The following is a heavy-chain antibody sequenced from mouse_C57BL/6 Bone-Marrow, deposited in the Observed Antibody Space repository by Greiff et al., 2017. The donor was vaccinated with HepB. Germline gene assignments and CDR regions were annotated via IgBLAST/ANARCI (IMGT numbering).Heavy chain of an antibody. D-gene: IGHD1-1*01. J-gene: IGHJ1*03. CDR3: ARDIYYYGSSHWYFDV. CDR2: IDPSDSYT. Sequence: QVQLQQPGAELVMPGASVKLSCKASGYSFTSYWMHWVKQRPGQGLEWIGEIDPSDSYTNYNQKFKGKSTLTVDKSSSTAYMQLSSLTSEDSAVYDCARDIYYYGSSHWYFDVWGTGTTVTVSS. V-gene: IGHV1-69*01. CDR1: GYSFTSYW.